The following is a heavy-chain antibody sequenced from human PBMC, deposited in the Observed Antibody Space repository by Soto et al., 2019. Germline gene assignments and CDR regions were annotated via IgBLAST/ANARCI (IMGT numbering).Heavy chain of an antibody. V-gene: IGHV3-43*01. CDR3: AKDSRDGYNYVAAPDFDY. CDR1: GFTFDDYT. J-gene: IGHJ4*02. Sequence: EVQLVESGGVVVQPGGSLRLSCAASGFTFDDYTMHWVRQAPGKGLEWVSLISWDGGSTYYADSVKGRFTISRDNSKNSLYLQMNSLRTEDTALYYCAKDSRDGYNYVAAPDFDYWGQGTLVTVSS. D-gene: IGHD5-12*01. CDR2: ISWDGGST.